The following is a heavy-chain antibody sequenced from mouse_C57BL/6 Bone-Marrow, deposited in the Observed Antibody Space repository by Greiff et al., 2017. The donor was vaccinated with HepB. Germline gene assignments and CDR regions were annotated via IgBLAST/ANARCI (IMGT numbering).Heavy chain of an antibody. CDR3: ASPPDYYGSSPYWYFDV. CDR1: GFNIKNTY. CDR2: IDPANGNT. J-gene: IGHJ1*03. D-gene: IGHD1-1*01. V-gene: IGHV14-3*01. Sequence: VQLQQSVAELVRPGASVKLSCTASGFNIKNTYMHWVKQRPEQGLEWIGRIDPANGNTKYAPKFQGKATITADTSSNTAYLQLSSLTSEDTAIYYCASPPDYYGSSPYWYFDVWGTGTTVTVSS.